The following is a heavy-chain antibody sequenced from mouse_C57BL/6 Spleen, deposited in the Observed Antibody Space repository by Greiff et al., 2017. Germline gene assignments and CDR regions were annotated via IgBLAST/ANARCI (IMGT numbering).Heavy chain of an antibody. Sequence: EVQLQQSGAELVKPGASVKLSCTASGFNIKDYYMHWVKQRTEQGLEWIGRIDPEDGETKYAPKFQGKATIPADTSSNTAYLQLSSLTSEDTAVYYCARPLYSNPFAYWGQGTLVTVSA. CDR2: IDPEDGET. V-gene: IGHV14-2*01. D-gene: IGHD2-5*01. CDR3: ARPLYSNPFAY. CDR1: GFNIKDYY. J-gene: IGHJ3*01.